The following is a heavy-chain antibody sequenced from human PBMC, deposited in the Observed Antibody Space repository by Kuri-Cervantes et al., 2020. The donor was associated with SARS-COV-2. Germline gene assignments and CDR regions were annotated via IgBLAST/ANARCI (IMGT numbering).Heavy chain of an antibody. D-gene: IGHD3-3*01. CDR3: ARGVRFLDPKYYYFYYYMDV. Sequence: SQTLSLTCAVYGGSFSGYYWSWIRQPPGKGLEWIGEINHGGGTNYNSSLMSRVTISVDTSKSQFSPKLRSVTAADTAVYYCARGVRFLDPKYYYFYYYMDVWGKGTTVTVSS. CDR1: GGSFSGYY. CDR2: INHGGGT. V-gene: IGHV4-34*01. J-gene: IGHJ6*03.